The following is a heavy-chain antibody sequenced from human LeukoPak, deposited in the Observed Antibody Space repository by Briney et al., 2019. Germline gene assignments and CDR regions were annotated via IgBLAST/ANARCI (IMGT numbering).Heavy chain of an antibody. V-gene: IGHV3-48*02. CDR3: ARSHFIDSIDYHYRDFDY. Sequence: GGSLRLSCAASGFTFTSYWMNWVRQAPGKGLEWVSCISRSSKTIYYADSVKGRFTISRDDAKNSLYLQLNSLRDEDTAVYYCARSHFIDSIDYHYRDFDYWGQGTLVTVSS. CDR1: GFTFTSYW. J-gene: IGHJ4*02. CDR2: ISRSSKTI. D-gene: IGHD3-22*01.